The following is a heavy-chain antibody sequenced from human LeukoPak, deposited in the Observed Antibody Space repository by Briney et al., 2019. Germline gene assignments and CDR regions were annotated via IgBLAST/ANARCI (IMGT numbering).Heavy chain of an antibody. V-gene: IGHV4-39*07. CDR1: GGSISSSSYY. D-gene: IGHD1-26*01. J-gene: IGHJ6*03. CDR3: ARGRRSYYYYYYYMDV. Sequence: SETLSLTCTVSGGSISSSSYYWGWIRQPPGKGLEWIGSIYYSGSTYYNPSLKSRVTISVDTSKNQFSLKLSSVTAADTAVYYCARGRRSYYYYYYYMDVWGKGTTVTVSS. CDR2: IYYSGST.